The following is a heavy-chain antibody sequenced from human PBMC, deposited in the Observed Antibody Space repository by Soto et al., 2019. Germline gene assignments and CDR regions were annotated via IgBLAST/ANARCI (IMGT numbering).Heavy chain of an antibody. Sequence: ASVNVSCKTSGYTFSNYGITWVRQAPGQPLEWLGWISLYSDGTNYAQKFQGRVSMTTDTSTTTAYMELRSLRSDDTAVYCCARVVPGAEAWFGPWGQGTLVTVSS. J-gene: IGHJ5*02. CDR3: ARVVPGAEAWFGP. CDR1: GYTFSNYG. CDR2: ISLYSDGT. V-gene: IGHV1-18*01. D-gene: IGHD2-2*01.